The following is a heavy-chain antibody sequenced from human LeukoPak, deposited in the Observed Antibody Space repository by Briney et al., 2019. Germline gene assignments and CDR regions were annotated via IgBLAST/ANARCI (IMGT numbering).Heavy chain of an antibody. CDR2: ISAGGGST. CDR1: GLTFIDYS. Sequence: GGSLRLSCAVSGLTFIDYSMAWVRQAPGKGLFWVSGISAGGGSTYYADSVKGRFTISRDNSRNTLYLQMSSLRAEDTAVYYCPKPPRYCSGGSCYSDFEYWGQGTLVTVSS. D-gene: IGHD2-15*01. J-gene: IGHJ4*02. V-gene: IGHV3-23*01. CDR3: PKPPRYCSGGSCYSDFEY.